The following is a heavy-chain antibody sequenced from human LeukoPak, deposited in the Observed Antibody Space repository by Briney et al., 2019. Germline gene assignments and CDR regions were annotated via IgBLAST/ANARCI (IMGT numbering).Heavy chain of an antibody. CDR3: ARWYSSGWYSDY. J-gene: IGHJ4*02. CDR1: GFAFSIYD. Sequence: PGGSLRLSCAASGFAFSIYDMHWVRQPTGKGLEWVSAIGTTDNTYYIDSVKGRFTISRDNAKNTVYLQMNSLRAEDTAVYYCARWYSSGWYSDYWGQGTLVTVSS. V-gene: IGHV3-13*01. CDR2: IGTTDNT. D-gene: IGHD6-19*01.